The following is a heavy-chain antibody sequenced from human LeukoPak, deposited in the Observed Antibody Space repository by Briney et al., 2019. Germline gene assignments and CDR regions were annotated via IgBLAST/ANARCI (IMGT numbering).Heavy chain of an antibody. J-gene: IGHJ4*02. V-gene: IGHV5-51*01. CDR2: IYPGDSDT. Sequence: GESLKISCKGSGYSFNNYWIGWVRQMPGKGLEWMGIIYPGDSDTRYSPSFQGQVSISADKSISAAYLQWSSLTASDTAIYYCARHEGATIPDYWGQGTLVTVSS. D-gene: IGHD5-12*01. CDR1: GYSFNNYW. CDR3: ARHEGATIPDY.